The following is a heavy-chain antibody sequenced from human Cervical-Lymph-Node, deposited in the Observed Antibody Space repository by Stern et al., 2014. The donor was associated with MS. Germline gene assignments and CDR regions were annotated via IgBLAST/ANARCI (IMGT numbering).Heavy chain of an antibody. CDR2: IIPLFGTT. J-gene: IGHJ4*02. D-gene: IGHD1-26*01. CDR1: GGTFSNSG. CDR3: ARDLGVGPTAY. Sequence: QVQLGQSGAEVRKPGSSVEVSCKASGGTFSNSGISWVRQAPGQGLEWMGGIIPLFGTTNYAQKFQGRVTITADKSTGTAFLELRSLTSDDTAVYYCARDLGVGPTAYWGQGTLVTVSS. V-gene: IGHV1-69*06.